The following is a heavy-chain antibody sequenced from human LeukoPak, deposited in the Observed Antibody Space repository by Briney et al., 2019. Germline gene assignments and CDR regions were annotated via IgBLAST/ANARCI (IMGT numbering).Heavy chain of an antibody. J-gene: IGHJ4*02. CDR2: ISGYNGKA. Sequence: ASVRLSYKASGYTFTNYGISWVRQAPGQGLEWLGWISGYNGKAKYAQKFQGRVTITTDTPTTTAYIELRSLRSDDTAVYYCARSLNYYSGNYPLYDYWGQGTLVTVSS. CDR3: ARSLNYYSGNYPLYDY. CDR1: GYTFTNYG. D-gene: IGHD1-26*01. V-gene: IGHV1-18*01.